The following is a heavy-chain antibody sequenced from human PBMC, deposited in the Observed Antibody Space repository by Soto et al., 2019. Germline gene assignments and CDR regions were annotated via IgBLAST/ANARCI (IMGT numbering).Heavy chain of an antibody. CDR1: GGSISSYY. CDR2: IYTSGGT. J-gene: IGHJ4*02. Sequence: QVQLQESGPGLVKPSETLSLTCTASGGSISSYYWSWIRQPAGKGLEWIGRIYTSGGTNYKPSLKSRVTMSVDTSKNQFSLKLSSVTAADTAVYYCAREGYYDSRGYYGHWGQGTLVTVSS. V-gene: IGHV4-4*07. D-gene: IGHD3-22*01. CDR3: AREGYYDSRGYYGH.